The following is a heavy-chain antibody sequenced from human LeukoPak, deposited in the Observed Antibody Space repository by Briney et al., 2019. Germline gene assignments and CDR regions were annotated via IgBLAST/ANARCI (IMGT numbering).Heavy chain of an antibody. CDR2: IYYNGNA. CDR3: AAYPTGVYRPVDY. CDR1: GGSINTLSYY. D-gene: IGHD3-10*01. V-gene: IGHV4-39*01. J-gene: IGHJ4*02. Sequence: PSDTLSLTCSVSGGSINTLSYYWRWVRQPPGKGLEWIGRIYYNGNADYNPSLKSRVTLIVDTSKNQFSLKVTSLTSADTAVYYCAAYPTGVYRPVDYWGQGTLVTVSS.